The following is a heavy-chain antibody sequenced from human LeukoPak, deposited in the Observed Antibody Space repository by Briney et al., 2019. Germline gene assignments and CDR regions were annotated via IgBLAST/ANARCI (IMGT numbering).Heavy chain of an antibody. Sequence: SETLSLTCTVSGGSISSYYWSWIRQPAGKGLEWIGRIYTSGSTNYNPSLKSRVTMSVDTSKNQFSLKLSSVTAADTAVYYCARAVAVAGMDRRGPFDAFDIWGQGTMVTVSS. CDR3: ARAVAVAGMDRRGPFDAFDI. D-gene: IGHD6-19*01. CDR2: IYTSGST. CDR1: GGSISSYY. J-gene: IGHJ3*02. V-gene: IGHV4-4*07.